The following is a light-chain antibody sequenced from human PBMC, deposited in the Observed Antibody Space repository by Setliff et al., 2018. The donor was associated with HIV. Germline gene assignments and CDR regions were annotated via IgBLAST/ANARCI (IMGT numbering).Light chain of an antibody. CDR2: EVT. CDR3: CSYAGSGTLYV. CDR1: SSDVGSYKL. V-gene: IGLV2-23*02. J-gene: IGLJ1*01. Sequence: QSALTQPASVSGSPGQSITISCTGTSSDVGSYKLASWYQQHPGKAPKVMIYEVTKRPSGVSNRFSGSKSANTASLTISGLQAEDEADYYCCSYAGSGTLYVFGTGTKVTVL.